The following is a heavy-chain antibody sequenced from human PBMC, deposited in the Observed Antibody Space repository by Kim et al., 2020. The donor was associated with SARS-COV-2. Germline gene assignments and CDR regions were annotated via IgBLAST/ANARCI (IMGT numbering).Heavy chain of an antibody. CDR3: AKDVDIVVVVAATPDY. V-gene: IGHV3-23*01. D-gene: IGHD2-15*01. CDR1: GFTFSSYA. Sequence: GSLRLSCAASGFTFSSYAMSWVRQAPGKGLEWVSAISGSGGSTYYADSVKGRFTISRDNSKNTLYLQMNSLRAEDTAVYYCAKDVDIVVVVAATPDYWGQGTLVTVSS. J-gene: IGHJ4*02. CDR2: ISGSGGST.